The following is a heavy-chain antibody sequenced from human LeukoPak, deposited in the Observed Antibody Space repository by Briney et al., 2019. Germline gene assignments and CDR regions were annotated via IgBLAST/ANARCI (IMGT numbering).Heavy chain of an antibody. Sequence: ASVTVSFKASGYTFTSYGISWVRQAPGQGLEWMGWISAYNGNTNYAQKLQGRVTMTTDTSTSTAYIQLRSLRSDDTAVYYCARLRLDIVVVPAAEYYFDYWGQGTLVTVSS. V-gene: IGHV1-18*04. D-gene: IGHD2-2*03. CDR3: ARLRLDIVVVPAAEYYFDY. CDR1: GYTFTSYG. CDR2: ISAYNGNT. J-gene: IGHJ4*02.